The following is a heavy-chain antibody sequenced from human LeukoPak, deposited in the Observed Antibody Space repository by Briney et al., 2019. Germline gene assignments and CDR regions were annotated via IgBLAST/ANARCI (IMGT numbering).Heavy chain of an antibody. CDR1: GGSISSYY. J-gene: IGHJ4*02. D-gene: IGHD3-22*01. V-gene: IGHV4-59*08. Sequence: PSETLSLTCTVSGGSISSYYWSWIRQPPGKGLEWIGYIYYSGSTNYNPSLKSRVTISVDTSKNQFSLKLSSVTAADTAVYYCASSPPIYDSSGYYGYWGQGTLVTVSS. CDR2: IYYSGST. CDR3: ASSPPIYDSSGYYGY.